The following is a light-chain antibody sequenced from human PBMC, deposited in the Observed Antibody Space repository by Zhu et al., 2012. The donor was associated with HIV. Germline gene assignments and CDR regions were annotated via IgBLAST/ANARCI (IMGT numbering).Light chain of an antibody. J-gene: IGKJ5*01. CDR3: QQYDYWPPGGS. Sequence: DIQMTQSPSTLSASVGDRVTITCRASQSISSWLAWYQQKPGKAPKLLIYKASSLESGVPSRFSGSGSGTEFTLTISSLQPEDYAVYYCQQYDYWPPGGSFGQGTRLEIK. CDR2: KAS. V-gene: IGKV1-5*03. CDR1: QSISSW.